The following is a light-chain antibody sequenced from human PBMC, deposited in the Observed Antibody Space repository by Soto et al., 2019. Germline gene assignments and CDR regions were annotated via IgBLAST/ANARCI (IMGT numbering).Light chain of an antibody. V-gene: IGKV3-15*01. CDR2: GVS. CDR1: QYINTR. J-gene: IGKJ4*01. Sequence: EIVMTQSPATLSVSPVDRATLSCMASQYINTRLAWYQHRPGQAPRLLIYGVSTRANGVPARFSGSGSGTVFTLTISSLQSEDFAVYYCQQYNNWPLTFGGGTKVDIK. CDR3: QQYNNWPLT.